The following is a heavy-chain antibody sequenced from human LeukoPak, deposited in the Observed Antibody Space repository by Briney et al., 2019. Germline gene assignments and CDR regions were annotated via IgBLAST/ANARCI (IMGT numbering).Heavy chain of an antibody. CDR1: GFTFSSYG. V-gene: IGHV3-33*01. J-gene: IGHJ4*02. D-gene: IGHD1-7*01. Sequence: GGSLRLSCAASGFTFSSYGMHWVRQAPGKGLEWVAVIWYDGSNKYYADSVKGRFTISRDNSKNTLYLQMNSLRAEDTAVYYCARDRAGTKGYYFDYWGQGTLVTVSS. CDR3: ARDRAGTKGYYFDY. CDR2: IWYDGSNK.